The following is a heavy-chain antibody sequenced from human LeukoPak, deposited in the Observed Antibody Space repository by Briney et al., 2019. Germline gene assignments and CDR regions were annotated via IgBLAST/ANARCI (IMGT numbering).Heavy chain of an antibody. Sequence: TSETLSLTCTVSGGSISSGDYYWSWIRQPPGKGLEWIGYIYYSGSTYYNPSLKSRVTISVDTSKNQFSLKLSSVTAADTAVYYCARHFRMTSFYFDPWGQGILVTVSS. CDR3: ARHFRMTSFYFDP. J-gene: IGHJ5*02. D-gene: IGHD2/OR15-2a*01. V-gene: IGHV4-30-4*01. CDR2: IYYSGST. CDR1: GGSISSGDYY.